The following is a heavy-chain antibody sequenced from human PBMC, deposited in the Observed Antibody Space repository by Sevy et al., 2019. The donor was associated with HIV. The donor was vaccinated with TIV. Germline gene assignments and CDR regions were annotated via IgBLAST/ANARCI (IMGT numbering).Heavy chain of an antibody. CDR1: GGSFSGYY. CDR2: INHSGST. D-gene: IGHD3-3*01. CDR3: ARGGGYYDFWSGYYPSYYYYYGMDV. V-gene: IGHV4-34*01. Sequence: SETLSLTCAVYGGSFSGYYWSWIRQPPGKGLEWIGEINHSGSTNYNPSLKSRVTISVATSKNQFSLKLSSVTAADTAVYYCARGGGYYDFWSGYYPSYYYYYGMDVWGQGTTVTVSS. J-gene: IGHJ6*02.